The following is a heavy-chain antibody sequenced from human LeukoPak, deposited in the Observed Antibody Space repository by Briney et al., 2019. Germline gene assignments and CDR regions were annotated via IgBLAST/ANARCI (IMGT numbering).Heavy chain of an antibody. Sequence: ASVKVSCKASGYTFTSYGISWVRQAPGQGLEWMGWISAYNGNTNYAQKLQGRVTMTTDTSTSTAYMELRSLRSEDTAVYYCATAGCSSTSCYQLGNWFDPWGQGTLVTVSS. J-gene: IGHJ5*02. D-gene: IGHD2-2*01. CDR3: ATAGCSSTSCYQLGNWFDP. CDR1: GYTFTSYG. V-gene: IGHV1-18*01. CDR2: ISAYNGNT.